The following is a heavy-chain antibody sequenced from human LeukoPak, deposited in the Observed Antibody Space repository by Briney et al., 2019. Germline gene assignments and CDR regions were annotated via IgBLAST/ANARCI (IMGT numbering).Heavy chain of an antibody. CDR3: TKEGYSSGWQQFDY. CDR1: GFTFSSYA. J-gene: IGHJ4*02. Sequence: PGGSLRLSCAASGFTFSSYAMHWVRQAPGKGLEWVAVISYGGNNKYYADSVKGRFTISRDNSKNTLYLQMNSLRAEDTAVYYCTKEGYSSGWQQFDYWGQGTLVTVSS. CDR2: ISYGGNNK. V-gene: IGHV3-30-3*01. D-gene: IGHD6-19*01.